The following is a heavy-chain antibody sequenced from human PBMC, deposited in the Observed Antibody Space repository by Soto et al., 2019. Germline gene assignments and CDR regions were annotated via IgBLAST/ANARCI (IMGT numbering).Heavy chain of an antibody. CDR3: ARIWRSSGGGNYFDL. CDR1: GFSLSNGGGG. Sequence: VTLKESGPVLVKPTETLTLTCTVSGFSLSNGGGGVSWIRQPPGKALECLAHIFSNDEKSYSTSLKSRLTISKDTSASQVVLIMTNMDPVDTSTYYCARIWRSSGGGNYFDLWGRGTLVTVSS. J-gene: IGHJ2*01. V-gene: IGHV2-26*02. CDR2: IFSNDEK. D-gene: IGHD6-19*01.